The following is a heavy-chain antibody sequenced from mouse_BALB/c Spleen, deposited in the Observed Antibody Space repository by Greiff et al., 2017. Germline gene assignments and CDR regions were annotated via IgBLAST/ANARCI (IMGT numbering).Heavy chain of an antibody. J-gene: IGHJ4*01. V-gene: IGHV5-6-3*01. CDR3: ARDPYYYGSSYGAMDY. CDR2: INSNGGST. Sequence: EVKVVESGAGLVQPGGSLKLSCAASGFTFSSYDMSWVRQTPDKRLEWVATINSNGGSTYYPDSVKGRFTISRDNAKNTLYLQMSSLKSEDTAMYYCARDPYYYGSSYGAMDYWGQGTSVTVSS. D-gene: IGHD1-1*01. CDR1: GFTFSSYD.